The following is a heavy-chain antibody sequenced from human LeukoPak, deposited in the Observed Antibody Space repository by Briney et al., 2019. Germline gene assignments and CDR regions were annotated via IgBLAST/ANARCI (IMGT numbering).Heavy chain of an antibody. CDR1: GFTFDDYG. D-gene: IGHD3-10*01. CDR2: INWNGDNT. V-gene: IGHV3-20*04. Sequence: GESLRPSCPASGFTFDDYGMSWVRQAQGKGLEWVSGINWNGDNTPYADSVKGRFTISRGNAKNSLYLQMNSLRAEDTAVYYCAREAYYYGSGSYIYWFDPWGQGTLVTVSS. CDR3: AREAYYYGSGSYIYWFDP. J-gene: IGHJ5*02.